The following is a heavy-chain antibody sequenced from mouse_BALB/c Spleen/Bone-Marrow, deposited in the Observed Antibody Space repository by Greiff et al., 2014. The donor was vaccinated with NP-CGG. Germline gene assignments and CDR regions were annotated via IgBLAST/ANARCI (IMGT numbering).Heavy chain of an antibody. V-gene: IGHV1-87*01. CDR1: GYTFTTYW. Sequence: VQLQESGAELARPGASVKLSCKTSGYTFTTYWMQWVKQRPGQGLEWIGAIYPGEGDTRYTQKFEGKATLTADKSSSTAYIQLSNLTSEDSAVYYCSREPSNWGYYWGQAPLSQSPQ. CDR2: IYPGEGDT. CDR3: SREPSNWGYY. J-gene: IGHJ2*01.